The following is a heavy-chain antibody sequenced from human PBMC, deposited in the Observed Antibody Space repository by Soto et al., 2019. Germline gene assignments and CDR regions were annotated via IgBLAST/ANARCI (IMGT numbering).Heavy chain of an antibody. V-gene: IGHV3-49*03. CDR2: IRSKAYGGTT. Sequence: PGGSLRLSCTASGFTFGDYAMSWFRQAPGKGLEWVGFIRSKAYGGTTEYAASVKGRFTISRDDSKSIAYLQMNSLKTEDTAVYYCTRRANIVLMVYAIDTENNYFYYCGQGDVVTVSS. CDR3: TRRANIVLMVYAIDTENNYFYY. CDR1: GFTFGDYA. J-gene: IGHJ4*02. D-gene: IGHD2-8*01.